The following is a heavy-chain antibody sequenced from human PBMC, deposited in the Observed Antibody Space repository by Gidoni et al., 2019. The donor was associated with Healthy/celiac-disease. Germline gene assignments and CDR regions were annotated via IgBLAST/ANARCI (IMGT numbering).Heavy chain of an antibody. CDR2: IYTSGST. CDR3: ARAPYSSSWYPFDY. J-gene: IGHJ4*02. V-gene: IGHV4-61*02. CDR1: GGSISSGSYY. Sequence: QVQLQESGPGLVKPSQTLSLTCTASGGSISSGSYYWSWIRQPAGKGLEWIGRIYTSGSTNYNPSLKSRVTISVDTSKNQFSLKLSSVTAADTAVYYCARAPYSSSWYPFDYWGQGTLVTVSS. D-gene: IGHD6-13*01.